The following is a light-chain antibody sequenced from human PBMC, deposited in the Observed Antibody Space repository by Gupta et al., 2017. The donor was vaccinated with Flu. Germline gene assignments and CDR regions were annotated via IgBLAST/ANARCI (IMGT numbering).Light chain of an antibody. CDR1: KLGDKY. Sequence: SYELPQPPSVSVSPGQTASITCSGDKLGDKYACWYQQKPGQSPVLVIYQDSKRPSGIPERFSGSNSGNTATLTISGTQAMDEADYYCQAWDSSTNWVFGGGTKLTVL. V-gene: IGLV3-1*01. CDR3: QAWDSSTNWV. CDR2: QDS. J-gene: IGLJ3*02.